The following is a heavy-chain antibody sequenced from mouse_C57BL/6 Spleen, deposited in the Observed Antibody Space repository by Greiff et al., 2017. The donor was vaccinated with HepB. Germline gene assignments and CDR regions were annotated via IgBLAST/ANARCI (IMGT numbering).Heavy chain of an antibody. CDR2: IYPGDGDT. D-gene: IGHD2-1*01. J-gene: IGHJ3*01. Sequence: RAGAGVVGSGCGGGGSGKASGCAFSSYWMNWVRQRPGKGLEWIGQIYPGDGDTNYNGKFKGKATLTADKSSSTAYMQLSSLTSEDSAVYFCARDSGGNWFAYWGQGTLVTVSA. V-gene: IGHV1-80*01. CDR3: ARDSGGNWFAY. CDR1: GCAFSSYW.